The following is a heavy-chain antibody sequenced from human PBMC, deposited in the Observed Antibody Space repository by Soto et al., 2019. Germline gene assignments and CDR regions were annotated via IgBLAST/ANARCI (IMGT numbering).Heavy chain of an antibody. J-gene: IGHJ6*02. CDR1: GYNFNTYC. D-gene: IGHD2-21*02. V-gene: IGHV5-51*03. CDR3: ARRAFCGGDCTARPHDYYGMDV. CDR2: MCPRDSDT. Sequence: EVQLVQSGAEVKKSGESLKISCKGSGYNFNTYCVVWERQMPGKGLEWVGIMCPRDSDTRYSPSSQGQVTISADKSITTAYRHWSSLKASDTAIYYCARRAFCGGDCTARPHDYYGMDVWGQGTAVTVSS.